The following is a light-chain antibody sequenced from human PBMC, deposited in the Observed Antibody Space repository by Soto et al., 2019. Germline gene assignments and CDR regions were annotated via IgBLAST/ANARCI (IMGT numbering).Light chain of an antibody. CDR1: QSVTSN. Sequence: EIVMTQSPATLSVSPGDRATLSCRASQSVTSNLAWYQQKPGQAPRLLIYGASTRAPGIPDRFSGSGSGTAFTLTISRLETEDFAVYYCQQYASSPGAFGQGTKVDIK. V-gene: IGKV3-20*01. J-gene: IGKJ1*01. CDR2: GAS. CDR3: QQYASSPGA.